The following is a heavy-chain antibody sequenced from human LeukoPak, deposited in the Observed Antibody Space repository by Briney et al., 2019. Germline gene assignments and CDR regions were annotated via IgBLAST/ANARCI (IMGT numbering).Heavy chain of an antibody. CDR3: ARGVRGSSWVSFDY. Sequence: GGSLSPSWAPPGFTFRSFAFHWVRQAPGKGLGWGALLSNDGNNKYYADSVKGRFTISRDNSKNTLYLQMNSLRAEDTAIYYCARGVRGSSWVSFDYWGQGTLVTVSS. J-gene: IGHJ4*02. CDR2: LSNDGNNK. CDR1: GFTFRSFA. D-gene: IGHD6-13*01. V-gene: IGHV3-30*04.